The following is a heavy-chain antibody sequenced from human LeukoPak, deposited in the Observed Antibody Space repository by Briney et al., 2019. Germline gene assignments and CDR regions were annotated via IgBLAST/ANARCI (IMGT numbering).Heavy chain of an antibody. J-gene: IGHJ4*02. D-gene: IGHD3-10*01. V-gene: IGHV3-30*18. CDR2: ISYDGSNK. CDR3: AKLGTGSGSLVPFDY. CDR1: GFTFSSYG. Sequence: PGGSLRLSCAASGFTFSSYGMHWVRQAPGKGLEWVAVISYDGSNKYYADSVKGRFTISRGNSKNTLYLQMNSLRAEDTAVYYCAKLGTGSGSLVPFDYWGQGTLVTVSS.